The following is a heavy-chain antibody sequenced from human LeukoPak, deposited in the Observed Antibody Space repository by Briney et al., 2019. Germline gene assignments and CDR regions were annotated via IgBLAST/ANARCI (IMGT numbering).Heavy chain of an antibody. D-gene: IGHD1-14*01. CDR1: GFTFSRYW. Sequence: GGSLRLSCAASGFTFSRYWMGWVRQAPGKGLEWVANIKQDGSEKYYVNSVKGRFTISRDNAKNSLYLQMNSLRAEDTAVYYCARDFGITPTDYWGQGTLVTVSS. CDR3: ARDFGITPTDY. V-gene: IGHV3-7*03. J-gene: IGHJ4*02. CDR2: IKQDGSEK.